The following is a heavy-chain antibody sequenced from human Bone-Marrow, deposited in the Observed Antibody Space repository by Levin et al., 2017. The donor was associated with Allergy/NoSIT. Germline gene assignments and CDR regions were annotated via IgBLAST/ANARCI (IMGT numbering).Heavy chain of an antibody. J-gene: IGHJ5*02. D-gene: IGHD6-19*01. CDR1: GYTFTSYG. CDR3: ARVWEQWLVIANWFDP. V-gene: IGHV1-18*01. Sequence: GESLKISCKASGYTFTSYGISWVRQAPGQGLEWMGWISAYNGNTNYAQKLQGRVTMTTDTSTSTAYMELRSLRSDDTAVYYWARVWEQWLVIANWFDPWGQGTLVTVSS. CDR2: ISAYNGNT.